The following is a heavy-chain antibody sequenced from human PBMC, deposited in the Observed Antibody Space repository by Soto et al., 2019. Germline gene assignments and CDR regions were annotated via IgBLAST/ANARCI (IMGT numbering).Heavy chain of an antibody. D-gene: IGHD2-15*01. CDR2: IIPILGIA. V-gene: IGHV1-69*02. CDR1: GGTFSSYT. CDR3: ARGYGGKPSYYYYGMDV. J-gene: IGHJ6*02. Sequence: SVKVSCKASGGTFSSYTISWVRQAPGQGLEWMGRIIPILGIANYAQKFQGRVTITADKSTSTAYMELSSLRSEDTAVYYCARGYGGKPSYYYYGMDVWGQGTTVTVSS.